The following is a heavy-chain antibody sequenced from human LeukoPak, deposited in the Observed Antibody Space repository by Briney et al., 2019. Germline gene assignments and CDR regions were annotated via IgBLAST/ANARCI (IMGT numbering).Heavy chain of an antibody. Sequence: PSETLSLTCTVSGGSISSGSYYWSWIRQPAGKGLEWIGRIYTSGSTNYNPSLKSRVTISVDTSKNQFSLKLSSVTAADTAVYYCAREGGGLTIFGVAPFDPWGQGTLVTVSS. V-gene: IGHV4-61*02. CDR2: IYTSGST. J-gene: IGHJ5*02. CDR1: GGSISSGSYY. D-gene: IGHD3-3*01. CDR3: AREGGGLTIFGVAPFDP.